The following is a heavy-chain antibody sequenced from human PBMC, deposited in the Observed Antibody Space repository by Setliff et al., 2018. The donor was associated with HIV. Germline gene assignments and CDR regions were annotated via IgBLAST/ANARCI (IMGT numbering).Heavy chain of an antibody. CDR1: GGSISTGGYY. J-gene: IGHJ4*02. V-gene: IGHV4-31*03. Sequence: TLSLTCTVSGGSISTGGYYWSWIRQHPGKGLEWIGYIYHSGGTYYNPSLKRRITMSIDTTKNQFFLKLNSVTAADTAVYFCSRASRWGSIPFDYWGQGTLVTVSS. D-gene: IGHD2-21*01. CDR3: SRASRWGSIPFDY. CDR2: IYHSGGT.